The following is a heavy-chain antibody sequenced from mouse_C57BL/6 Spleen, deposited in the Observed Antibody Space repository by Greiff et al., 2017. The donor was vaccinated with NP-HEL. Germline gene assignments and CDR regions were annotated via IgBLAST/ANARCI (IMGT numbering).Heavy chain of an antibody. CDR3: ARGGYDGYPLAY. J-gene: IGHJ3*01. CDR1: GYSITSGYY. D-gene: IGHD2-3*01. Sequence: EVKLMESGPGLVKPSQSLSLTCSVTGYSITSGYYWNWIRQFPGNKLEWMGYISYDGSNNYNPSLKNRISITRDTSKNQFFLKLNSVTTEDTATYYCARGGYDGYPLAYWGQGTLVTVSA. CDR2: ISYDGSN. V-gene: IGHV3-6*01.